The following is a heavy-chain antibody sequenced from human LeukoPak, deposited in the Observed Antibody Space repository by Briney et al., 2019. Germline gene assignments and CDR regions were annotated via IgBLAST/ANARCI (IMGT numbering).Heavy chain of an antibody. Sequence: GESLQISCKGPGYSFTSYWIGWVRQMPGKGLEWMGIIYPGDSDTRYSPSSQGQVTISADKSISTAYLQWSSLKASDTATYYCARRSQLGGPDYWGQGTLVTASS. CDR1: GYSFTSYW. J-gene: IGHJ4*02. CDR3: ARRSQLGGPDY. D-gene: IGHD6-6*01. V-gene: IGHV5-51*01. CDR2: IYPGDSDT.